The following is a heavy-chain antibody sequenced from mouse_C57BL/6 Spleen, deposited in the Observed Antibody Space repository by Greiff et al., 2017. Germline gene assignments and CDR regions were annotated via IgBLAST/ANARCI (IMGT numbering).Heavy chain of an antibody. V-gene: IGHV5-4*01. J-gene: IGHJ2*01. CDR3: ARECNFYYFDY. CDR2: ISDGGSYT. D-gene: IGHD2-1*01. Sequence: EVKLVESGGGLVKPGGSLKLSCAASGFTFSSYAMSWVRQTPEKRLEWVATISDGGSYTYYPDNVKGRFTISRDNAKNNLYLQMSHLKSEDTAMYYCARECNFYYFDYWGQGTTLTVSS. CDR1: GFTFSSYA.